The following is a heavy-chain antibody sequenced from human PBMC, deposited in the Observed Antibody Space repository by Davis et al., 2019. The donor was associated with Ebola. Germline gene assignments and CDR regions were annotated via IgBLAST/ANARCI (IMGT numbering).Heavy chain of an antibody. V-gene: IGHV3-30*02. CDR1: GFTFKNFG. Sequence: PGGSLRLSCAASGFTFKNFGVHWARQTPGKGLEWVAFIRSDGISKYYADSVRGRFIISRDNSKNTLFLQMNSLRPEDTAMYYCAKSRSGLYSYLEYWGQGTLVTVSS. J-gene: IGHJ4*02. CDR2: IRSDGISK. CDR3: AKSRSGLYSYLEY. D-gene: IGHD3-16*01.